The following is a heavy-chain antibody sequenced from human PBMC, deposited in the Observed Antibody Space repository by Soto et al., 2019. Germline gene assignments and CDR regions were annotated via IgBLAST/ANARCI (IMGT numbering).Heavy chain of an antibody. D-gene: IGHD2-2*01. V-gene: IGHV3-9*01. CDR3: AKAVLGYCISTSCYGVGWFDP. CDR1: GFTFDDYA. Sequence: PGGSLRLSCAASGFTFDDYAMHWVRQAPGKGLEWVSGISWNSGSIGYADSVKGRFTISRDNAKNSLYLQMNSLRAEDTALYYCAKAVLGYCISTSCYGVGWFDPWGQGTLVNVS. J-gene: IGHJ5*02. CDR2: ISWNSGSI.